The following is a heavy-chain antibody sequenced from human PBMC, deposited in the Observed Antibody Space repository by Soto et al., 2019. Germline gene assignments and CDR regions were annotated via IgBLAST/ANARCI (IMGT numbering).Heavy chain of an antibody. D-gene: IGHD1-26*01. Sequence: EVQLLESGGGLVQPGGSLRLSCAASGLTFSNYGMSWVRQAPGKGLGWVSVISGSGGVTYYADSVKGRFTISRDNFNSTLYLRMNSLRAEDTATYSCAKGNLSVGTTPFDCWGQGILVTVYS. V-gene: IGHV3-23*01. J-gene: IGHJ4*02. CDR3: AKGNLSVGTTPFDC. CDR2: ISGSGGVT. CDR1: GLTFSNYG.